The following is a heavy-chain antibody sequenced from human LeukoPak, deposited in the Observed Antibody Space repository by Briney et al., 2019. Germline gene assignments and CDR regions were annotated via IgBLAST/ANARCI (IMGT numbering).Heavy chain of an antibody. V-gene: IGHV4-39*07. D-gene: IGHD6-13*01. J-gene: IGHJ5*02. CDR2: IYYSGST. CDR3: ARVKVWDGIAAASA. CDR1: GGSISSSSYC. Sequence: SETLSLTCTVSGGSISSSSYCWGWIHQPPGKGLEWIGSIYYSGSTYYNPSLKSRVTISVDTSKNQFSLKLSSVTAADTAVYYCARVKVWDGIAAASAWGQGTLVTVSS.